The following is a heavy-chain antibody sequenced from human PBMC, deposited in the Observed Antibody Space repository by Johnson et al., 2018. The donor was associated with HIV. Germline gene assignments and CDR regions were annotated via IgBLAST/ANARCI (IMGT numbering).Heavy chain of an antibody. Sequence: VQLVESGGGLVQPGGSLRLSCAASGFTFSSYAMSWVRQAPGKGLEWVSVISGSGNTIYYGDSVKGRFTVSRDNAKNSLYLQMNSLRAEDTALYFCARDRVGSGGKGSLDIWGQGTMVTVSS. J-gene: IGHJ3*02. CDR2: ISGSGNTI. CDR1: GFTFSSYA. D-gene: IGHD4-23*01. CDR3: ARDRVGSGGKGSLDI. V-gene: IGHV3-23*04.